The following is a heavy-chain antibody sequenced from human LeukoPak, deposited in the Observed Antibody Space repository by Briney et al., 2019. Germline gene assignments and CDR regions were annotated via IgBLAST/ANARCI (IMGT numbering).Heavy chain of an antibody. CDR3: ARHNEMANLNPFDY. CDR2: IYYSGST. V-gene: IGHV4-39*01. D-gene: IGHD5-24*01. CDR1: GGSISRTTYY. Sequence: KSSETLSLTCAVSGGSISRTTYYWGWIRQPLGKGLEWIGSIYYSGSTHYNPSLKSRVTISVDTSKNQFSLNLTSVTAADTAVYYCARHNEMANLNPFDYWGQGTLVTVSS. J-gene: IGHJ4*02.